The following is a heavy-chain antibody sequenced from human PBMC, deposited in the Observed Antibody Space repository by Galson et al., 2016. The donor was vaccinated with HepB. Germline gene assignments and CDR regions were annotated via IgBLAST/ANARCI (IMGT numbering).Heavy chain of an antibody. CDR3: AQHGDAGNSDDYNGINV. D-gene: IGHD4-23*01. J-gene: IGHJ6*02. CDR1: GFIFDDYG. CDR2: INAQNDRT. Sequence: SLRLSCAASGFIFDDYGMHWVRQTPGKGLEWVSLINAQNDRTYYAASVKGRFTVSRDNSKNTLYLQMKSLKIEDTALYYCAQHGDAGNSDDYNGINVWGQGTTVTVSS. V-gene: IGHV3-43*02.